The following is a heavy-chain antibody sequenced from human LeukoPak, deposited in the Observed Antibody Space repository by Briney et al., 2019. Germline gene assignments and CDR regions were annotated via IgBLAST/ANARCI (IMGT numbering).Heavy chain of an antibody. J-gene: IGHJ5*02. D-gene: IGHD3-3*01. CDR1: GFTFSTYA. Sequence: GGSLRLSCAASGFTFSTYAMSWIRQAPGKGLEWVSYISGTESTIHYTDSVKGRFTISRDNTRNSLYLEMDSLRAEDTAVYYCARCDFWSGPTRFDPWGQGTLVTVSS. CDR2: ISGTESTI. CDR3: ARCDFWSGPTRFDP. V-gene: IGHV3-11*01.